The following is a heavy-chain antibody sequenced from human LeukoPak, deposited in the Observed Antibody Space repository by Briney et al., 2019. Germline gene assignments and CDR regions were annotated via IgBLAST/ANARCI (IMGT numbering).Heavy chain of an antibody. CDR1: GGSISSSNW. CDR2: HPYSRST. J-gene: IGHJ6*03. V-gene: IGHV4-4*02. D-gene: IGHD3-22*01. CDR3: ASLYYYDSSGYSNYYYYYMDV. Sequence: SETLSLTCAVSGGSISSSNWWSWGRQPTGKRLGWHGQHPYSRSTNYNPSLKSRVTISVDKSKNQFSLKLSSVTAADTAVYYCASLYYYDSSGYSNYYYYYMDVWGKGTTVTVSS.